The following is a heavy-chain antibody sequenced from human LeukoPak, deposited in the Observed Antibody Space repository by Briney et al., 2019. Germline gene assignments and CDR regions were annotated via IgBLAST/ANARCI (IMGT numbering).Heavy chain of an antibody. D-gene: IGHD3-10*01. CDR3: AKTPFMVRGVSLAFDI. CDR2: ISGSGGST. Sequence: GGSLRLSCAASGFTFSSYAMSWVRQAPGKGLEWVSAISGSGGSTYYADSVKGRFTISRDNSKNTLYLQMNSLRAEDTAVYYCAKTPFMVRGVSLAFDIWGQGTMVTVSS. CDR1: GFTFSSYA. J-gene: IGHJ3*02. V-gene: IGHV3-23*01.